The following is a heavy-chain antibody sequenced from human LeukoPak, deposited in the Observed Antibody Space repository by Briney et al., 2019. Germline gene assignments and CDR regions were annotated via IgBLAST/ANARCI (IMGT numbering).Heavy chain of an antibody. D-gene: IGHD3-10*01. CDR3: AKGFYYYFDY. V-gene: IGHV3-9*01. CDR2: ISWNSGSI. J-gene: IGHJ4*02. Sequence: GRSLRLSCAASGFTFDDYAMHWVRQAPGKGLEWVSGISWNSGSIGYADSVKGRFTISRDNAKNSLYLQMNSLRAEDTALYYCAKGFYYYFDYWGQGTLVTVSS. CDR1: GFTFDDYA.